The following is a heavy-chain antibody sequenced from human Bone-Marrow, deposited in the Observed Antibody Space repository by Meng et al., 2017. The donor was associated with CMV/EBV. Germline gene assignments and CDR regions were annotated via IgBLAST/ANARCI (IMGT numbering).Heavy chain of an antibody. V-gene: IGHV1-2*02. D-gene: IGHD6-19*01. CDR1: GYTVTDYY. Sequence: QVQLVQAGAEGKKPGASVKVSCKASGYTVTDYYIHWVRQAPGQWLEWMGWINPNDDTNYAQNFQGRVTMTRDMSINTVYMELSRLTSDDTAVYYCARSSGWSRFDYWGLGTLVTASS. J-gene: IGHJ4*02. CDR2: INPNDDT. CDR3: ARSSGWSRFDY.